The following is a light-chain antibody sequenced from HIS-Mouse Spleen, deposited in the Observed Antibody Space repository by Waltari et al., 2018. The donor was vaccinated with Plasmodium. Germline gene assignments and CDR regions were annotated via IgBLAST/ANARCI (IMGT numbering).Light chain of an antibody. V-gene: IGLV3-27*01. CDR2: KDS. J-gene: IGLJ3*02. CDR3: YSAADNNLV. Sequence: SYELTQPSSVSVSPGQTARITCSGDVLAKKYARWFQQKPGQAPVLVIYKDSERSSGTTVTLTISGAQGEDEADYYCYSAADNNLVFGGGTKLTVL. CDR1: VLAKKY.